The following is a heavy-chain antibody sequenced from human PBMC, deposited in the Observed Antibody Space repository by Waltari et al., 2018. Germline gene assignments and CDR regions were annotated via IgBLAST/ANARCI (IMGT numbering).Heavy chain of an antibody. V-gene: IGHV1-2*06. D-gene: IGHD4-17*01. CDR1: GYTFTGYY. CDR2: INPNSGGT. CDR3: ARGGWTTVTRYYFYYMDV. J-gene: IGHJ6*03. Sequence: QVQLVQSGAEVKKPGASVKVSCKASGYTFTGYYMHWVRQAPGQGLEWMGRINPNSGGTNYAQKFQGRVTMTRDTSISTAYMELSRLRADDTAVYYCARGGWTTVTRYYFYYMDVWGKGTTVTVSS.